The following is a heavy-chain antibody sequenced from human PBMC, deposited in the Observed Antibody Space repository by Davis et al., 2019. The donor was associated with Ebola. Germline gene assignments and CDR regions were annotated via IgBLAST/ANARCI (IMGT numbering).Heavy chain of an antibody. J-gene: IGHJ6*04. CDR1: GFTFSSYA. CDR2: ISGSGGST. CDR3: AREGRLRLGELLYYYYGMDV. V-gene: IGHV3-23*01. D-gene: IGHD3-16*01. Sequence: GESLKISCEASGFTFSSYAMSWVRQAPGKGLEWVSAISGSGGSTYYADSVKGRFTISRDNSKNTLYLQMNSLRAEDTAVYYCAREGRLRLGELLYYYYGMDVWGKGTTVTISS.